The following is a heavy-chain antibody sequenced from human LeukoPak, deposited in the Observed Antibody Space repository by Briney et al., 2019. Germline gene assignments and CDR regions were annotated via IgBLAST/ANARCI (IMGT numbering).Heavy chain of an antibody. J-gene: IGHJ5*02. Sequence: ASVKVSCKASGYTFTDYYIHWVRQAPGQGLEWMAWINPNSGGTDYAQNFQGRVTMTSDTSITTAYMELSSLRSDDTAVYFCARPSKGSGPNWFDTWGQGTLVTASP. CDR1: GYTFTDYY. CDR3: ARPSKGSGPNWFDT. V-gene: IGHV1-2*02. D-gene: IGHD2-15*01. CDR2: INPNSGGT.